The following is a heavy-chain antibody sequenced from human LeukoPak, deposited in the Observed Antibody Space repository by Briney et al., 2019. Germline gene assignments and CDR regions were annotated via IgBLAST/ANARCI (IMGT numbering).Heavy chain of an antibody. CDR1: GGSISSYY. CDR2: MYTSGST. J-gene: IGHJ4*02. V-gene: IGHV4-4*07. CDR3: ARDEPIAAAGSERYYFDY. D-gene: IGHD6-13*01. Sequence: SESLSLTCTVSGGSISSYYWSWIRQPARNGMEWIGRMYTSGSTSYIPSLKSRVTISVDKSKNQFSLKLSSVTAADTAVYYCARDEPIAAAGSERYYFDYWGQGTLVTVSS.